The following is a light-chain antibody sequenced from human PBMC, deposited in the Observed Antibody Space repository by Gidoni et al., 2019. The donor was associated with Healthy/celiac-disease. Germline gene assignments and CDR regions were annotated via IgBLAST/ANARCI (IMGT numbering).Light chain of an antibody. CDR3: LQALQTPIT. J-gene: IGKJ5*01. CDR1: QSLLHNNGYNY. Sequence: EIVMSQSPLALPVTPGEPASISCRSSQSLLHNNGYNYLDWYLQKPGQSPQLLIYLGSNRASGVPDRFSGSGSGTDFTLTISRVEAEDVGVYYCLQALQTPITFGQGTRLEIK. V-gene: IGKV2-28*01. CDR2: LGS.